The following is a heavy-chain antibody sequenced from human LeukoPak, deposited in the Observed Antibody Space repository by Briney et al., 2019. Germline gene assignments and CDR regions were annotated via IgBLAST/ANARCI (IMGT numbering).Heavy chain of an antibody. D-gene: IGHD3-9*01. CDR3: ARDLVLTGYYRDNWFDP. CDR2: INHSGST. J-gene: IGHJ5*02. Sequence: PSETLSLTCAVYGGSFSGYYWSWIRQPPGKGLEWIGEINHSGSTNYNPSLKSRVTISVDTSKNQFSLKLSSVTAADTAVYYCARDLVLTGYYRDNWFDPWGRGTLVTVSS. CDR1: GGSFSGYY. V-gene: IGHV4-34*01.